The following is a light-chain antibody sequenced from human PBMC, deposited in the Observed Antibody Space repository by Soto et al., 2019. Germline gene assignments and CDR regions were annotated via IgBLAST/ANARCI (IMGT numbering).Light chain of an antibody. CDR2: EVT. Sequence: QSALTQPASVSGSPGQSITISCTGTSSDGGGFNYVSWYQLHPGKAPELMICEVTNRPSGISNRFSGSKSGNTASLTISGLQAEDEADYYCSSYTSSAYVVFGGGTKVTVL. CDR1: SSDGGGFNY. J-gene: IGLJ2*01. V-gene: IGLV2-14*01. CDR3: SSYTSSAYVV.